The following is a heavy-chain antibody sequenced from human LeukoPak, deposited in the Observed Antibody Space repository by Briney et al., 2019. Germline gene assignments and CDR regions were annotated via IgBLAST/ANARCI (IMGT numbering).Heavy chain of an antibody. Sequence: SETLSLTCTVSGGSISSYYWSWIRQLPGKGLEWIGYIYYSGSTNYNPSLKSRVTISVDTSKNQFSLKLSSVTAADTAVYSCAREVGPVTSHRIDSWGQGSLVTVSS. CDR2: IYYSGST. CDR1: GGSISSYY. V-gene: IGHV4-59*08. D-gene: IGHD1-26*01. CDR3: AREVGPVTSHRIDS. J-gene: IGHJ4*02.